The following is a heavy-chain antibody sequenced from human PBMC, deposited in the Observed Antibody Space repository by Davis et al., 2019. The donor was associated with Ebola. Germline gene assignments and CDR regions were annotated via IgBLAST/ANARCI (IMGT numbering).Heavy chain of an antibody. V-gene: IGHV3-21*01. CDR2: ISSSSSYI. CDR3: HPITMIDY. CDR1: GFSFSSYS. Sequence: AGSLRLSCAASGFSFSSYSMNWVRQAPGKGLEWVSSISSSSSYIYYADSVKGRFTISREHAKNSLYPQMTSLRAEDTAVYYCHPITMIDYWGQGKLVTVSS. D-gene: IGHD3-22*01. J-gene: IGHJ4*02.